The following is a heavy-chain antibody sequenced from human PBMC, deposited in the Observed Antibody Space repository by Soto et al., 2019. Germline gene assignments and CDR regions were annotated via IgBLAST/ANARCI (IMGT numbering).Heavy chain of an antibody. Sequence: TVKDSFKASGGTFSSYALSLVSQTPGQGLEWMGGIIPIFGPANCAQKFQCRVTITADESTSTAYMERRSLRSKDTAVYYCARDGSSGIFYYWGQVTL. D-gene: IGHD3-22*01. CDR3: ARDGSSGIFYY. V-gene: IGHV1-69*13. CDR1: GGTFSSYA. J-gene: IGHJ4*02. CDR2: IIPIFGPA.